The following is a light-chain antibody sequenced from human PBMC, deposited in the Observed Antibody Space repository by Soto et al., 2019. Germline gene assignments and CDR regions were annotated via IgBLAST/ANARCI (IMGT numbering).Light chain of an antibody. Sequence: EIVLTQSPGTLSLSPGERVTLSCRASQSLGRNYLARYHQKPGQAPRLLIFHTSNRPAAIPDRFSGSVSGTDITLTINRLQPEDFAVYYCQQYDSTPITCVQGTRLEIK. CDR2: HTS. CDR1: QSLGRNY. J-gene: IGKJ5*01. CDR3: QQYDSTPIT. V-gene: IGKV3-20*01.